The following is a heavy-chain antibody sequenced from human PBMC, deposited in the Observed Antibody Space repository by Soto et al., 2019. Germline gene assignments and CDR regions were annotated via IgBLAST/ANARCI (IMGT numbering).Heavy chain of an antibody. Sequence: SETLSLTCTVSGGSMTNYYWSWIRQPPGKGLEWIGYVYYSGGTLYNPSLKSRVTISLDRSRNQFSLKLSSVTAADTAVYYCASDYGSGSYRFDFWGQGTLVTVSS. CDR1: GGSMTNYY. V-gene: IGHV4-59*12. J-gene: IGHJ4*02. CDR3: ASDYGSGSYRFDF. D-gene: IGHD3-10*01. CDR2: VYYSGGT.